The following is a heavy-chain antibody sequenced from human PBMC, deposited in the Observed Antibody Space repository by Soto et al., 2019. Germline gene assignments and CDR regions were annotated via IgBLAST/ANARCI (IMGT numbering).Heavy chain of an antibody. CDR1: GGSFSGYY. CDR2: INHSGST. CDR3: ARALDCSSTSCYDGYYYYYMDV. Sequence: PSETLSLTCAVYGGSFSGYYWSWIRQPPGKGLEWIGEINHSGSTNYNPSLKSRVTISVDTSKNQFSLKLSSVTAADTAVYYCARALDCSSTSCYDGYYYYYMDVWGKGTTVTVSS. D-gene: IGHD2-2*01. V-gene: IGHV4-34*01. J-gene: IGHJ6*03.